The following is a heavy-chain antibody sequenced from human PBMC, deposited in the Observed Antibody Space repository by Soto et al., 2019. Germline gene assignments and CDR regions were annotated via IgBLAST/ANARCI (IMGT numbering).Heavy chain of an antibody. J-gene: IGHJ5*02. D-gene: IGHD3-10*01. V-gene: IGHV3-33*01. CDR3: ARISGSGHLGWFDP. Sequence: QVPLVQSGGGVVQSGRSLRLSCISSGFTFNTYGMFWARQAPGTGLEWVAGIWYDGSYRYYVDSVKGRFTVSRDNSKNTVYLEMNNLRAEDTAVYYCARISGSGHLGWFDPWGQGTLVTVSS. CDR2: IWYDGSYR. CDR1: GFTFNTYG.